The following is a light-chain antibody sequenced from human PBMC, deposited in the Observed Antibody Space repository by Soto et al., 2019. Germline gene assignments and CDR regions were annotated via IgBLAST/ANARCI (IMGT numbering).Light chain of an antibody. V-gene: IGLV2-14*03. J-gene: IGLJ2*01. Sequence: QSALTQPASVSGSPGQSITISCTGTSSDVGSYNYVSWFQHHPGKAPKLMIYDVSNRPSGVSNRFSGSKSGNTASLTISGLQAEDEADYYCSSYTRSSTLYVLFGGGTKVTVL. CDR1: SSDVGSYNY. CDR3: SSYTRSSTLYVL. CDR2: DVS.